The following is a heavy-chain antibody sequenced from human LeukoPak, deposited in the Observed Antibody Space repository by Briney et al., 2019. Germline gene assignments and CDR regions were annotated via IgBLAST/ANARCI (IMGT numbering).Heavy chain of an antibody. CDR2: IYYSGST. Sequence: SETLFLTCTVSGDSISSSSYYWGWIRQPPGKGLEWTGNIYYSGSTYYNPSLRSRLTISLDTSKNQFSLTLSSVTAADTAVYYCARLQYYYDSNGYYSLYYFDYWGQGTVVTVSS. CDR3: ARLQYYYDSNGYYSLYYFDY. J-gene: IGHJ4*02. V-gene: IGHV4-39*01. CDR1: GDSISSSSYY. D-gene: IGHD3-22*01.